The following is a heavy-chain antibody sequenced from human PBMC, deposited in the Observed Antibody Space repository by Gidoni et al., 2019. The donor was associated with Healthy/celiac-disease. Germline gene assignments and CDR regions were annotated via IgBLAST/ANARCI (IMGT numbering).Heavy chain of an antibody. CDR3: AREVRVVVAAFYYYYGMDV. Sequence: QVQLVESGGGLVKPGGSLRLSCAASGFTFSDYYMSWIRQAPGKGLECVSYISSSGSTIYYADSVKGRFTISRDNAKNSLYLQMNSLRAEDTAVYYCAREVRVVVAAFYYYYGMDVWGQGTTVTVSS. J-gene: IGHJ6*02. V-gene: IGHV3-11*01. D-gene: IGHD2-15*01. CDR2: ISSSGSTI. CDR1: GFTFSDYY.